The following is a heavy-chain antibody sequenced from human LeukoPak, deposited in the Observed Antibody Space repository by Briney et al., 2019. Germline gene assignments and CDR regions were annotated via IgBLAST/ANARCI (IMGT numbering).Heavy chain of an antibody. Sequence: PSETLSLTCTVSGGSISSYYWSWIRQPPGKGLEWIGYIYYSGSTNYNPSLKSRVTISVDTSKNQFSLKLSSVTAADTAVYYCARAQAVGSGYYYVFDSWGQGTLVTVSS. J-gene: IGHJ4*02. CDR2: IYYSGST. CDR1: GGSISSYY. D-gene: IGHD3-22*01. V-gene: IGHV4-59*01. CDR3: ARAQAVGSGYYYVFDS.